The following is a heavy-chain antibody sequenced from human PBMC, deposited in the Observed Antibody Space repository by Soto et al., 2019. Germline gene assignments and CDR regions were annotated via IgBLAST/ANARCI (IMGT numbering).Heavy chain of an antibody. CDR1: GFTFSDYN. D-gene: IGHD3-22*01. Sequence: EVQLVESGGGLVQPGGSLRLSCAASGFTFSDYNMNWVRQSPGKGLEWVSYISSSGSTIYYADSVKGRFTISRDNAKNSLYLQMNSLRDEDTAEYFCARASGNCDTSGYYATFYHYGLGVWGQGTTVTVSS. J-gene: IGHJ6*02. CDR3: ARASGNCDTSGYYATFYHYGLGV. CDR2: ISSSGSTI. V-gene: IGHV3-48*02.